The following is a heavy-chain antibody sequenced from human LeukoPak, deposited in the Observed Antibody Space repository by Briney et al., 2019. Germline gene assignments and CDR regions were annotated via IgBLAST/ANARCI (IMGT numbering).Heavy chain of an antibody. Sequence: SETLSLTCAIYGGSFSGYYWSWIRQPPGKGLEWIGEINHSGSTNYNPSLKSRVTISVDTSKNQFSLKLSSVTAADTAVYYCARGHLRRWGQGTLVTVSS. CDR2: INHSGST. CDR1: GGSFSGYY. CDR3: ARGHLRR. V-gene: IGHV4-34*01. J-gene: IGHJ4*02.